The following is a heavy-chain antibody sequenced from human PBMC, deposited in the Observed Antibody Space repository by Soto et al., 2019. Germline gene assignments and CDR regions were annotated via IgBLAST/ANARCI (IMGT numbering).Heavy chain of an antibody. V-gene: IGHV3-23*01. CDR1: RVTFSNYA. J-gene: IGHJ5*02. CDR3: AKGSWVHHGSEGGNWLDP. CDR2: ISHSGSST. Sequence: EVQFLESGGGLVQPGGSLRLSCAASRVTFSNYAMNWVRQAPGKGLEWVSGISHSGSSTYYADSVKGRFTISRDNSKNTLFLQMNSLTAEDTAVYYCAKGSWVHHGSEGGNWLDPWGQGTLVTVSS. D-gene: IGHD3-10*01.